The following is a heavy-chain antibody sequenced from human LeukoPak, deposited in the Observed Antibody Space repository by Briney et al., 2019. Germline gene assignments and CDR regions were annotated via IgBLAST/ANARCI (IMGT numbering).Heavy chain of an antibody. CDR1: GGSISSSSYY. CDR2: IYYSGST. J-gene: IGHJ4*02. CDR3: ARDYQGGYGDKTVDY. Sequence: SETLSLTCTVSGGSISSSSYYWGWIRQPPGNGLEWIGSIYYSGSTYYNPSLKSRVTISVDTSKNQFSLKLSSVTAADTAVYYCARDYQGGYGDKTVDYWGQGTLVTVSS. D-gene: IGHD5-18*01. V-gene: IGHV4-39*07.